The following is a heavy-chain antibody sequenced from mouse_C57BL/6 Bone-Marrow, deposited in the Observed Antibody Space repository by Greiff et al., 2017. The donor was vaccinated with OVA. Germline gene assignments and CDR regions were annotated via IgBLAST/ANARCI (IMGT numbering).Heavy chain of an antibody. CDR3: DNHDYNAMDY. D-gene: IGHD2-12*01. CDR2: IWGGGST. Sequence: VHLVESGPGLVAPSQSLSITCTASGFSLTSYGVDWVRQPPGKGLEWLGVIWGGGSTNYTSALMSILSISKDNSKNQVLLKMNSLQTDDTAMYCGDNHDYNAMDYWGQGTSVTVSS. V-gene: IGHV2-9*01. CDR1: GFSLTSYG. J-gene: IGHJ4*01.